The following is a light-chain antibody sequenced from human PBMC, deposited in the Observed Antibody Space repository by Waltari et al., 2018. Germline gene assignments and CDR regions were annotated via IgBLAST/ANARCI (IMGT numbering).Light chain of an antibody. CDR2: DVH. CDR3: SSYAGSSNFVV. J-gene: IGLJ2*01. Sequence: QSALTQPPSASGSPGQSVTISCTGTSGDVGGYNYVSWYQQYPGKAPKLLIYDVHERPSGVPARFSGSKSDNTASLAVSGLQDEDEADYYCSSYAGSSNFVVFGGGTKLTVL. V-gene: IGLV2-8*01. CDR1: SGDVGGYNY.